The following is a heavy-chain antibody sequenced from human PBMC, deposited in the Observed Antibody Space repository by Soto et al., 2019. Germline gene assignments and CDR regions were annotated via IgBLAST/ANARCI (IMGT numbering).Heavy chain of an antibody. Sequence: SETLSLTCTVSGGSISTGGYYWSWIRQHPGKGLEWIGYIYYSGSSSYNLSLKGRLTISVDTSKNQFSLKLSSVTAADTVVYYCASTRDYFDYWGQGILVTVSS. J-gene: IGHJ4*02. CDR1: GGSISTGGYY. CDR2: IYYSGSS. V-gene: IGHV4-31*03. D-gene: IGHD1-1*01. CDR3: ASTRDYFDY.